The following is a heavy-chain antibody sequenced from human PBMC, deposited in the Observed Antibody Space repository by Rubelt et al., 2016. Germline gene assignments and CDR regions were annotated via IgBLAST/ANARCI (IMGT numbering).Heavy chain of an antibody. D-gene: IGHD6-19*01. CDR2: INHSGST. CDR1: GGSFSGYY. CDR3: ARGVVAVAGGGVDY. V-gene: IGHV4-34*01. J-gene: IGHJ4*02. Sequence: QVQLQQWGAGLLKPSETLSLTCAVYGGSFSGYYWSWIRQPPGKGLEWIGEINHSGSTNYNPSLKVRFTIAVDTSKSQFSLKLSSVAAADTAVYYCARGVVAVAGGGVDYWGQGTLVTVSS.